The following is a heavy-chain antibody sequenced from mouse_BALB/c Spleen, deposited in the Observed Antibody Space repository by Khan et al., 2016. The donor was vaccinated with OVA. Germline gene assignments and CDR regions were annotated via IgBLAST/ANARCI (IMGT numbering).Heavy chain of an antibody. V-gene: IGHV1-62-2*01. CDR1: GYTFTENI. CDR3: ARHEGGNDDYYDYAMDY. CDR2: FYPGSGTI. D-gene: IGHD2-3*01. J-gene: IGHJ4*01. Sequence: QVQLQQSGAELVKPGASVKLSCKASGYTFTENIIHWVKQRSGQGLEWIGWFYPGSGTIKYNEKFKDKATLTADKSYSTVYMELSCLTSEDSAVFSCARHEGGNDDYYDYAMDYWGQGTSVTVSS.